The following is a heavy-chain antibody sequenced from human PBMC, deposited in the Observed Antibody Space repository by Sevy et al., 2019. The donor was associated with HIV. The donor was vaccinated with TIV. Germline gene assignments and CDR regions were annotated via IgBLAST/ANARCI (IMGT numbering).Heavy chain of an antibody. Sequence: SETLSLTCAVYGGSFSGYYWSWIRQPPGKGLEWIGEINHSGSTNYNPSLKSRVTISVDTSKNQFSLKLSSVTAADTAVYYCARGGVGVVASHYGMDVWGQGTTVTVS. V-gene: IGHV4-34*01. CDR2: INHSGST. CDR1: GGSFSGYY. J-gene: IGHJ6*02. D-gene: IGHD3-3*01. CDR3: ARGGVGVVASHYGMDV.